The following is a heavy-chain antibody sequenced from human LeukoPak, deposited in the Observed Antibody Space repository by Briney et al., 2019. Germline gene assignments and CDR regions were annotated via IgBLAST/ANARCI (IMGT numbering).Heavy chain of an antibody. Sequence: GGSLRLSCAASRFTFSTYSMNWVRQAPGKGLEWVSAISGSGGSTYYADSVKGRFTISRDNSKNTLYLQMNSLRAEDTAVYYCAKTSRTVATIGPFDYWGQGTLVTVSS. D-gene: IGHD5-12*01. J-gene: IGHJ4*02. V-gene: IGHV3-23*01. CDR3: AKTSRTVATIGPFDY. CDR1: RFTFSTYS. CDR2: ISGSGGST.